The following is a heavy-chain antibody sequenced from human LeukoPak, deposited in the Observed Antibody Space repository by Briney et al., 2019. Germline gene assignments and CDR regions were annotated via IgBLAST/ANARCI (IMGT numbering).Heavy chain of an antibody. V-gene: IGHV1-3*01. J-gene: IGHJ4*02. CDR2: INAGNGNT. Sequence: GASVKVSCKASGYTFTSHAMHWVRQAPGQRLEWMGWINAGNGNTKYSQKFQGRVTITRDTSASTAYMELSSLRSEDTAVYYCARSHWLGYCSSTSCFPLGYWGQGTLVTVSS. CDR1: GYTFTSHA. D-gene: IGHD2-2*01. CDR3: ARSHWLGYCSSTSCFPLGY.